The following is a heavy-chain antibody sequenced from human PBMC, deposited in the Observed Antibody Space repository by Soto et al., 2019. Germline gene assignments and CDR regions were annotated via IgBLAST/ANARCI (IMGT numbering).Heavy chain of an antibody. D-gene: IGHD2-2*01. CDR2: ISFDGTNI. Sequence: QVQLVESGGGVVQPGRSLRLSCAASGFTFSSYAIHWVRQAPGKGLEWVAVISFDGTNIYYAVSVKGRFTISRDNSKNTLYLQMNSLRAEDTAVYYCARDQNYQRYFDYWGQGTLVTVSS. CDR3: ARDQNYQRYFDY. V-gene: IGHV3-30-3*01. J-gene: IGHJ4*02. CDR1: GFTFSSYA.